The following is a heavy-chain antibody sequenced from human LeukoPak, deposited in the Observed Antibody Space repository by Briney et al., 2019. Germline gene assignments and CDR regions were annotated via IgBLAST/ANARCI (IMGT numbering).Heavy chain of an antibody. CDR1: GGSISSSNYY. Sequence: QLQLQESGPGLVKPSETLSLTCTVSGGSISSSNYYWGWIRQPPGKGLEWIGSAYYTGITYYNPSLKSRVTISVDTSKNQLSLKLSSVTDADTALYYCARLRYGSGSYSQFDYWGQGTLVAVSS. J-gene: IGHJ4*02. CDR3: ARLRYGSGSYSQFDY. CDR2: AYYTGIT. V-gene: IGHV4-39*01. D-gene: IGHD3-10*01.